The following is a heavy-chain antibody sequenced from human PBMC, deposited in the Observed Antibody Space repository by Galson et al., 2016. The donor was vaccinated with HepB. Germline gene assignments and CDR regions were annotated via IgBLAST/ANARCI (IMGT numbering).Heavy chain of an antibody. CDR3: AKIWFGDPRGYYYFGMDV. J-gene: IGHJ6*02. CDR2: IYYSGTT. Sequence: TLSLTCTVSGGSISSGDYYWTWIRQPPGKGLEWIGSIYYSGTTYYKPSLKSRVTISIDTSKTQFSLKLRSVTAADTAVYYCAKIWFGDPRGYYYFGMDVWGQGTTVTVSS. V-gene: IGHV4-30-4*01. CDR1: GGSISSGDYY. D-gene: IGHD3-10*01.